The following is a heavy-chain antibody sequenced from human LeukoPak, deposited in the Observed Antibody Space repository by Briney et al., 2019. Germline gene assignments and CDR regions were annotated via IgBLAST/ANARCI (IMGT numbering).Heavy chain of an antibody. V-gene: IGHV3-7*01. CDR2: INQDGSEK. CDR1: GFTFSSYW. CDR3: AGPYSSSWYSGGGYFDY. Sequence: GGSLRLSCAASGFTFSSYWMSWVRQAPGKGLEWVANINQDGSEKYYVDSVKGRFTISRDNAKNSLYLQMNSLRAEDTAVYYCAGPYSSSWYSGGGYFDYWGQGTLVTVSS. D-gene: IGHD6-13*01. J-gene: IGHJ4*02.